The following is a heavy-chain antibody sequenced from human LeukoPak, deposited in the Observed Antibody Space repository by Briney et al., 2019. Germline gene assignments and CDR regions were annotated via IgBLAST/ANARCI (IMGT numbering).Heavy chain of an antibody. CDR3: AREITMVRGGYYYYYYGMDV. Sequence: SETLSLTCAVYGGSFSGYYWSWIRQPPGKGLEWIGEINHSGSTNYNPSLKSRVTISVDTSKNQFSLKLSSVTAADTAVYYCAREITMVRGGYYYYYYGMDVWGQGTTVTVSS. D-gene: IGHD3-10*01. V-gene: IGHV4-34*01. CDR2: INHSGST. J-gene: IGHJ6*02. CDR1: GGSFSGYY.